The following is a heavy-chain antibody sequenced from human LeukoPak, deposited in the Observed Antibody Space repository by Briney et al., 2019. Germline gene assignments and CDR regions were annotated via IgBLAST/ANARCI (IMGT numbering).Heavy chain of an antibody. CDR2: IYYSGST. D-gene: IGHD1-26*01. J-gene: IGHJ4*02. V-gene: IGHV4-59*01. CDR3: ARARGEWELRDRFDY. CDR1: GGSISSYY. Sequence: SETLSLTCTVSGGSISSYYWSWIRQPPGKGLEWIGYIYYSGSTNYNPSLKSRVTISVDTSKNQFSLKLSSVTAADTAVYYCARARGEWELRDRFDYWGQGTLVTVSS.